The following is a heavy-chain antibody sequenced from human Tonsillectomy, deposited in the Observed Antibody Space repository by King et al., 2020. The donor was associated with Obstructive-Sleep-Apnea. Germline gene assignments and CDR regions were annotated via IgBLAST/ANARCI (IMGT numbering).Heavy chain of an antibody. CDR3: ARVSGSSWYVSLDY. CDR1: GGSISSYY. J-gene: IGHJ4*02. Sequence: PLQESGPGLVKPSETLSLTCTVSGGSISSYYWSWIRQPPGKGLEWIGYIYYSGSTNYNPSLKSRVTISVDTSKNQFSLKLSSVTAADTAVYYCARVSGSSWYVSLDYWGQGTLVTVSS. V-gene: IGHV4-59*01. D-gene: IGHD6-13*01. CDR2: IYYSGST.